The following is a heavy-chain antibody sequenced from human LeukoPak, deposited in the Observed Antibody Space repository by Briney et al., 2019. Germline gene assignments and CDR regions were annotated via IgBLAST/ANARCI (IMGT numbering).Heavy chain of an antibody. Sequence: SETLSLTCAVSDESFSGYYWNWIRQPPGRRLEWIGEINYGGSTQYHPSLKSRVTMSVDKSKKQVSLKLSSATVADTAVYYCAREGRGGHNFDSWGQGTLAIVSS. CDR1: DESFSGYY. D-gene: IGHD2-15*01. CDR2: INYGGST. V-gene: IGHV4-34*01. CDR3: AREGRGGHNFDS. J-gene: IGHJ4*02.